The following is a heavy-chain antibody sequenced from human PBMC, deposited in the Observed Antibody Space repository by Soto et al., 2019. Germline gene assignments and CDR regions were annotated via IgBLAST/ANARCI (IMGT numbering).Heavy chain of an antibody. CDR1: GFTFSSYA. D-gene: IGHD3-3*01. CDR3: ARLSAGFWSGYNYYYYGMDV. Sequence: PGGSLRLSCAASGFTFSSYAMHWVRQAPGKGLEWVAVISYDGSNKYYADSVKGRFTISRDNSKNTLYLQMNSLRAEDTAVYYCARLSAGFWSGYNYYYYGMDVWGQGTTVTVSS. J-gene: IGHJ6*02. V-gene: IGHV3-30-3*01. CDR2: ISYDGSNK.